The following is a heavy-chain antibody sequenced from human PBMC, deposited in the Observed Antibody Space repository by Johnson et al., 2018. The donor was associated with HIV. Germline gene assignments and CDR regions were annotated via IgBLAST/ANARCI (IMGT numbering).Heavy chain of an antibody. D-gene: IGHD3-10*01. CDR1: GVSISRYA. CDR3: ARPIARGASDI. CDR2: ISSSGGRT. Sequence: VQLVESGGGLVQAGGSLRLSCSASGVSISRYAMNWVRQAPGKGLEWVSGISSSGGRTYYADPVKGRFTIARDNSKNTLYLQMNSLRVEDTAVYYCARPIARGASDIWGQGTMVTVSS. J-gene: IGHJ3*02. V-gene: IGHV3-23*04.